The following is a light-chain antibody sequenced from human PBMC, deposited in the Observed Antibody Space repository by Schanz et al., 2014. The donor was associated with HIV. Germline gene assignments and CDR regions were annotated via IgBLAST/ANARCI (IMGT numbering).Light chain of an antibody. CDR2: EVT. CDR1: SSDVGGYNY. V-gene: IGLV2-8*01. CDR3: SSYAGNNNGV. Sequence: QSALAQPPSASGSPGQSATISCTGTSSDVGGYNYVSWYQQHPGSAPRLIIYEVTKRPSGVPDRFSGSKSGNTASLTVSGLQAEDEADYYCSSYAGNNNGVFGGGTKVTVL. J-gene: IGLJ3*02.